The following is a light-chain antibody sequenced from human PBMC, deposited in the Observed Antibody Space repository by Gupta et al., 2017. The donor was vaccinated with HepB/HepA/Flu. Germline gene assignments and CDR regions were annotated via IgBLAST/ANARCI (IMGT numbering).Light chain of an antibody. Sequence: QSVLTQPPSVSAAPGQKVTISCSGSSSNIGNNYVSWYQQLPGTAPKLLIYENNKRPSGIPDRFSGSKSGTSATRGITGLQTGDEADYYCGTWDSSLSAKVCGGGTKLTV. J-gene: IGLJ3*02. CDR3: GTWDSSLSAKV. CDR2: ENN. CDR1: SSNIGNNY. V-gene: IGLV1-51*02.